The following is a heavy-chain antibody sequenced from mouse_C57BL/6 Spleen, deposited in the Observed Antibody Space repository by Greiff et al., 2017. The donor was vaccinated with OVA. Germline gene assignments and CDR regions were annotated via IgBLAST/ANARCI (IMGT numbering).Heavy chain of an antibody. V-gene: IGHV5-4*01. J-gene: IGHJ2*01. CDR1: GFTFSSYA. D-gene: IGHD1-1*01. CDR3: ARNNYYGSSYFDY. CDR2: ISDGGSYT. Sequence: EVQGVESGGGLVKPGGSLKLSCAASGFTFSSYAMSWVRQTPEKRLEWVATISDGGSYTYYPDNVKGRFTISRDNAKNNLYLQMSHLKSEDTAMYYCARNNYYGSSYFDYWGQGTTLTVSS.